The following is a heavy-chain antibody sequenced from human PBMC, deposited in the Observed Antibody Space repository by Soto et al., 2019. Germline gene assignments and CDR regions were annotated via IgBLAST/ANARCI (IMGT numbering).Heavy chain of an antibody. V-gene: IGHV3-23*01. CDR1: GFTFSSYA. Sequence: GGSLRLSCAASGFTFSSYAMAWVRQVPGKGLEWVSSICDTGGCTYYADSVKGRFTFSRDNSKNTMLLQMNSLRAEDTAVYYCARIGSVSANFDYWGLGTLVTVSS. CDR2: ICDTGGCT. D-gene: IGHD2-21*01. J-gene: IGHJ4*02. CDR3: ARIGSVSANFDY.